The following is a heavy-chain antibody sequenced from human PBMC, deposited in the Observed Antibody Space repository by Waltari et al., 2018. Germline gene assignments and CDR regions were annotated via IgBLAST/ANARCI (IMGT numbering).Heavy chain of an antibody. J-gene: IGHJ4*02. V-gene: IGHV4-38-2*01. CDR1: GYSISSGYY. CDR3: ASRIVGATNFDY. Sequence: QVQLQESGPGLVKPSETLSLTCAVSGYSISSGYYWGWTRQPPGKGLEWIGSIYHSGSTYYNPSLKSRVTISVDTSKNQFSLKLSSVTAADTAVYYCASRIVGATNFDYWGQGTLVTVSS. CDR2: IYHSGST. D-gene: IGHD1-26*01.